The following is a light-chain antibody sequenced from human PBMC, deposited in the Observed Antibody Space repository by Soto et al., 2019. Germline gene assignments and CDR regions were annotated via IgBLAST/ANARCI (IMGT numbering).Light chain of an antibody. CDR2: DDS. CDR1: QSVDRY. J-gene: IGKJ1*01. CDR3: QQYTDYTWS. V-gene: IGKV1-5*01. Sequence: DIQMTQSPSTLSASVGDRVSSTCRASQSVDRYLAWYQQKPGKAPHLLIYDDSRLESGVPSRFSGSGSGTEFTLTISSLQPDDFTALYCQQYTDYTWSFGQGTKVEV.